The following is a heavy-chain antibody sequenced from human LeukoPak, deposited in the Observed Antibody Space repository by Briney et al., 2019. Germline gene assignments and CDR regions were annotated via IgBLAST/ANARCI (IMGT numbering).Heavy chain of an antibody. CDR3: ARDGYSSSLKAAFDI. CDR1: GYTFTGYY. CDR2: INPNSGGT. V-gene: IGHV1-2*02. J-gene: IGHJ3*02. Sequence: GASVKVSCKASGYTFTGYYMHWARQAPGQGLEWMGWINPNSGGTNYAQKFQGRVTMTRDTSISTAYMELSRLRSDDTAVYYCARDGYSSSLKAAFDIWGQGTMVTVSS. D-gene: IGHD6-6*01.